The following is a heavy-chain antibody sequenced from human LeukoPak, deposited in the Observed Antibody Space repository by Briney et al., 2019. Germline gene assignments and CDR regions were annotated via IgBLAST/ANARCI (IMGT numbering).Heavy chain of an antibody. Sequence: SETLSLTCAVYGGSFSGYYWSWIRQPPGKGLEWIGEINHSGSTYYNPSLKSRVTISVDTSKNQFSLKLSSVTAADTAVYYCARRVCSSTSCYVTGGGYFQHWGQGTLVTVSS. J-gene: IGHJ1*01. V-gene: IGHV4-34*01. CDR2: INHSGST. CDR1: GGSFSGYY. CDR3: ARRVCSSTSCYVTGGGYFQH. D-gene: IGHD2-2*01.